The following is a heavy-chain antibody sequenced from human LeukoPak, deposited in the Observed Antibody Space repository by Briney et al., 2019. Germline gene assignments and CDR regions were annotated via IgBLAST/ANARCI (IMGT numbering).Heavy chain of an antibody. CDR1: GGSISRSSYY. Sequence: SETLSLTCSVTGGSISRSSYYWGWIRQPPGEGLEWIGNIHYSGKTYYNPSLKSRVTISIDTSKNQFSLKLSSVTAADTAVYYCVDHYDSRGYVWVWGQGTLVTVSS. D-gene: IGHD3-22*01. J-gene: IGHJ4*02. V-gene: IGHV4-39*01. CDR3: VDHYDSRGYVWV. CDR2: IHYSGKT.